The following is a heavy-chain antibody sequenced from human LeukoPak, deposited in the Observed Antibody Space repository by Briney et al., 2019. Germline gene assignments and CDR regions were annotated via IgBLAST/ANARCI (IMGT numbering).Heavy chain of an antibody. CDR3: VGDSSGYYPTFDY. CDR2: ISYDGSNE. J-gene: IGHJ4*02. Sequence: GRSLRLSCEASGCTFSIYAMHWVRQAPGKGLEWVAVISYDGSNEYYADSVKGRFTISRDNSKNMLYLQMNSLTAEDTSVYYCVGDSSGYYPTFDYWGQGTLVAVSS. V-gene: IGHV3-30*04. D-gene: IGHD3-22*01. CDR1: GCTFSIYA.